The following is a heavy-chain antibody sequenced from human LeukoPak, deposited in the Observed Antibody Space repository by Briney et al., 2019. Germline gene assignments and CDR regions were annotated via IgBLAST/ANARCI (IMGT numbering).Heavy chain of an antibody. Sequence: SVKVSCEASGGTFSSYTISWVRQAPGQGLEWMGRIIPILGIANYAQKFQGRVTITADKSTSTAYMELSSLRSEDTAVYYCARYYYDSSGYYNNWFAPWGQGTLVTVSS. J-gene: IGHJ5*02. V-gene: IGHV1-69*02. D-gene: IGHD3-22*01. CDR1: GGTFSSYT. CDR2: IIPILGIA. CDR3: ARYYYDSSGYYNNWFAP.